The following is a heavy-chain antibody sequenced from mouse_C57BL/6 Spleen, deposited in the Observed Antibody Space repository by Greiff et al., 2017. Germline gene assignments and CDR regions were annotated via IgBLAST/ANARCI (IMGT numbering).Heavy chain of an antibody. V-gene: IGHV2-9-1*01. Sequence: QVQLQQSGPGLVAPSQSLSITCTVSGFSLTSYAISWVRQPPGKGLEWLGVIWTGGGTNYNSALKSRLSISKDNSKSQVFLKMNSLQTDDTARYYCARKPIGDGYFRDYYAMDYWGQGTSVTVSS. CDR2: IWTGGGT. CDR3: ARKPIGDGYFRDYYAMDY. CDR1: GFSLTSYA. D-gene: IGHD2-3*01. J-gene: IGHJ4*01.